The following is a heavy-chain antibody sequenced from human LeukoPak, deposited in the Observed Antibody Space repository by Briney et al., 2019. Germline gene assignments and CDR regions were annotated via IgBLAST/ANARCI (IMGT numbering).Heavy chain of an antibody. J-gene: IGHJ4*02. D-gene: IGHD5-24*01. CDR1: GFTFSSYE. CDR2: ISSSGSTI. Sequence: GGSLRLSCAASGFTFSSYEMNWVRQAPGKGLEWVSCISSSGSTIYYADSVKGRFTISRDNAKNSLYLQMNSLRAEDTAVYYCALRSRDGYDYWGQGTLVTVSS. V-gene: IGHV3-48*03. CDR3: ALRSRDGYDY.